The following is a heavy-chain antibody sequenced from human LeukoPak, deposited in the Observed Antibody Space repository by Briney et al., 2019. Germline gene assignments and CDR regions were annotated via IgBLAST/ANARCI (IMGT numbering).Heavy chain of an antibody. CDR2: FSSSCCPI. D-gene: IGHD3-10*01. Sequence: PGGPLRLSCTASAFTFSSYEMNWVRQAPGKGLEGVSYFSSSCCPIYYADSVKGRFTISRDNAKNSLYLQMNSLRAEDTAVYYCARGGYYGSGSYLGYYYYGMDVWGQGTTVTVSS. CDR1: AFTFSSYE. J-gene: IGHJ6*02. CDR3: ARGGYYGSGSYLGYYYYGMDV. V-gene: IGHV3-48*03.